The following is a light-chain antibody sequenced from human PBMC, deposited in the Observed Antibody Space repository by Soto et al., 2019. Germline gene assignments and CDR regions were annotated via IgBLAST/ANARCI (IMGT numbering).Light chain of an antibody. CDR2: GAS. CDR3: QQYGSSAT. CDR1: QSVSGSY. V-gene: IGKV3-20*01. Sequence: EIVLTQSPGTLSLSPGERATLSCRASQSVSGSYLAWYQQKPGQAPRLLIYGASSRATGIPDRFSGSGSGTDFTLTISRLEPEDCAVYYCQQYGSSATFGQGTRLEIK. J-gene: IGKJ5*01.